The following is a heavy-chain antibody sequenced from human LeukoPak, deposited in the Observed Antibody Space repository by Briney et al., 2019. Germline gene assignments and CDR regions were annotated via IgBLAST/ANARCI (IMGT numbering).Heavy chain of an antibody. Sequence: GGSLRLSCAASGFTFSDYYLNWIHQVPGKGLEWVSYISSSGSTIYYEDSVKGRVTISRDNAKNSLFLQMNSLRAEDTAVYYCARETILVYDAFDIWGQGTMVTVSS. V-gene: IGHV3-11*01. CDR1: GFTFSDYY. CDR3: ARETILVYDAFDI. CDR2: ISSSGSTI. J-gene: IGHJ3*02. D-gene: IGHD2-21*01.